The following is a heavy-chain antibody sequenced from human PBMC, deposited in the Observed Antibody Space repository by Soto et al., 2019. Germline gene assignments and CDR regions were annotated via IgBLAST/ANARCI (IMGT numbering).Heavy chain of an antibody. V-gene: IGHV6-1*01. CDR1: GDSVSSDNAV. D-gene: IGHD3-10*01. CDR2: TWYRSQWYA. CDR3: AREATSVRGIINYMDY. J-gene: IGHJ4*02. Sequence: PSQTLSLTCGISGDSVSSDNAVWNWIRQSPSRGLEWLGRTWYRSQWYADYAVSVRSRITINPDTSKNQFSLQLNSVTPEDPAVYYCAREATSVRGIINYMDYWGQGVLVTVSA.